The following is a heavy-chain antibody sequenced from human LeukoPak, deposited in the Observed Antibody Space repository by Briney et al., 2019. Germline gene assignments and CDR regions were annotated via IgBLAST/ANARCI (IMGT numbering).Heavy chain of an antibody. Sequence: SESLSLTCAVSGGSFSNYYWSWIRQPPGKGLEWIGEINHSGSTNYNPSLKSRLTISVDTNKIQFSLKLSSVTAADTAVYYCATSTVTTYFFDPWGQGTLVTVSS. V-gene: IGHV4-34*01. D-gene: IGHD4-17*01. CDR1: GGSFSNYY. J-gene: IGHJ5*02. CDR2: INHSGST. CDR3: ATSTVTTYFFDP.